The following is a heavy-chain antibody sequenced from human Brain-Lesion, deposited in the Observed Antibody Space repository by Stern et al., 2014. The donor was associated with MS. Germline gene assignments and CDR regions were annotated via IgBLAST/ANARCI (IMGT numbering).Heavy chain of an antibody. CDR2: IYYSGNT. D-gene: IGHD2-15*01. CDR1: GGSVSSTSYA. V-gene: IGHV4-39*01. Sequence: QVQLQESGPGLVKPSETLSLTCTVAGGSVSSTSYAWAWIRQPPGKGLEWIGTIYYSGNTYYSPSLKSRLTISLDTPKNQSPLQLRLLTAADTAVYYCAGEEDIRYCSGGSCTGNWFDPWGQGTLVTVSS. J-gene: IGHJ5*02. CDR3: AGEEDIRYCSGGSCTGNWFDP.